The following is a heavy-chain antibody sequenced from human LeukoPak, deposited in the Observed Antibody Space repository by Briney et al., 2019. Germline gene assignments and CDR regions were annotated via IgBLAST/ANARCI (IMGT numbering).Heavy chain of an antibody. V-gene: IGHV4-30-4*01. CDR1: GGSISSSSYY. J-gene: IGHJ5*02. D-gene: IGHD3-10*01. CDR3: ALFYYGTNWFDP. Sequence: SGTLSLTCTVSGGSISSSSYYWSWIRQPPGKGLEWIGYIYYSGNTYYNPSLKSRVTISVDTSKNQFSLKLSSVTAADTAVYYCALFYYGTNWFDPWGQGTLVTVSS. CDR2: IYYSGNT.